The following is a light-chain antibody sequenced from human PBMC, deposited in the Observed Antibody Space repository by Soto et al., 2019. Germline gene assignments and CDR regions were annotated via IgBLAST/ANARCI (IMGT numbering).Light chain of an antibody. CDR2: LGS. J-gene: IGKJ5*01. CDR3: MQALQTPT. CDR1: QSLLHSNGYNY. Sequence: DIVMTQSPLSLPATPGEPAPISCRSSQSLLHSNGYNYLDWYLQKPGQSPQLLIYLGSNRASGVPDRFSGSGSGTDFTLKISRVEAEDVGVYYCMQALQTPTFGQGTRLEIK. V-gene: IGKV2-28*01.